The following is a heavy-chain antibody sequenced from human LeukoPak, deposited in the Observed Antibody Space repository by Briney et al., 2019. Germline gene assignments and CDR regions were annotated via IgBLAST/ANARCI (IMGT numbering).Heavy chain of an antibody. CDR1: GGSISSYY. J-gene: IGHJ4*02. D-gene: IGHD6-19*01. Sequence: PSETLSLTCTVSGGSISSYYWSWIRQPPGKGLEWIGYIYYSGSTNYNPSLKSRVTISVDTSKNQFSLKLSSVTAADTAVYYCARRYSSGWSTLPIDYWGQGTLVTVSS. V-gene: IGHV4-59*08. CDR3: ARRYSSGWSTLPIDY. CDR2: IYYSGST.